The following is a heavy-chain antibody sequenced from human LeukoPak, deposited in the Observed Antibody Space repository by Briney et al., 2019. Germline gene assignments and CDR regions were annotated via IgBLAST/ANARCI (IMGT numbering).Heavy chain of an antibody. CDR1: GFTFSSYA. CDR2: ISGSGGST. Sequence: GGSLRLSCAASGFTFSSYAMSWVRQAPGKGLEWVSAISGSGGSTYYADSVKGRFTISRDNSKNTLYLQMNSLRAEDTAVYYCAKDGYYGDYDYYYYGMDVWGQGTTVTVSS. CDR3: AKDGYYGDYDYYYYGMDV. J-gene: IGHJ6*02. V-gene: IGHV3-23*01. D-gene: IGHD4-17*01.